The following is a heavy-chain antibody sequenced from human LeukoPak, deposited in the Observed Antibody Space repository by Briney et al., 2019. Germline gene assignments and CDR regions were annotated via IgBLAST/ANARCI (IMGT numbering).Heavy chain of an antibody. CDR2: IYTSGST. CDR1: GGSISSYY. V-gene: IGHV4-4*07. Sequence: SETLSPTCTVSGGSISSYYWSWIRQPAGKGLEWIGRIYTSGSTNYNPSLKSRVTMSVDTSKNQFSLKLSSVTAADTAVYYCARDHCSSTSCNFNWFDPWGQGTLVTVSS. CDR3: ARDHCSSTSCNFNWFDP. D-gene: IGHD2-2*01. J-gene: IGHJ5*02.